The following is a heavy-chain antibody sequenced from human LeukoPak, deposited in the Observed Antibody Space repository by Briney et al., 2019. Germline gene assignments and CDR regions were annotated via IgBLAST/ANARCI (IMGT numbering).Heavy chain of an antibody. J-gene: IGHJ4*02. D-gene: IGHD5-18*01. CDR1: GYTFTSYG. Sequence: ASVKVSCKASGYTFTSYGISWVRQAPGQGLEWLGWISAYNGNRNYAQKLQGGVTMTTDTSTSTAYMELRSLRSDDTAVYYCARVEDVDTAMALTIHFDYWGQGTLVTVSS. CDR3: ARVEDVDTAMALTIHFDY. V-gene: IGHV1-18*04. CDR2: ISAYNGNR.